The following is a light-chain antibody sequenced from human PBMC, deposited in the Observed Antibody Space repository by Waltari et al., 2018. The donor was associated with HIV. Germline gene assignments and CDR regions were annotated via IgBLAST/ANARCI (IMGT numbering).Light chain of an antibody. V-gene: IGLV1-47*01. CDR1: SSNIGSNS. J-gene: IGLJ2*01. CDR2: RDT. CDR3: ATWDDSLNGVL. Sequence: SVLTQPPSASGTPGQKVTISCSGSSSNIGSNSVFWYQQLPGPAPKLLIYRDTPRPSGVPDRFSGSKSATSASLAISGLRSEDEAVYSCATWDDSLNGVLFGGGTNLNVL.